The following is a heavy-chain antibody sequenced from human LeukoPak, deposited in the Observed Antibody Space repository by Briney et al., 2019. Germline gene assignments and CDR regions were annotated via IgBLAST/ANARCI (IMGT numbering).Heavy chain of an antibody. Sequence: PGGSLRLSCAASGFTFSDYAMSWVRQAPGKGLGWVSAISGTGGSTWYADSVKGRVTISRDNSKNTLYLQMNSLRAEDTAVYYCAKDSYDSSGSRYDYWGQGTLVTVSS. D-gene: IGHD3-22*01. V-gene: IGHV3-23*01. CDR1: GFTFSDYA. CDR3: AKDSYDSSGSRYDY. CDR2: ISGTGGST. J-gene: IGHJ4*02.